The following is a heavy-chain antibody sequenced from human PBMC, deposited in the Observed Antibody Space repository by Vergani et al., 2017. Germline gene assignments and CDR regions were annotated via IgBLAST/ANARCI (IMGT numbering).Heavy chain of an antibody. CDR1: GGSISSGDHC. V-gene: IGHV4-31*04. CDR2: IFYSGTT. J-gene: IGHJ6*03. CDR3: ARVDTQVPATSHFYYMDV. D-gene: IGHD6-25*01. Sequence: QVRLEESGPGLVKPSETLSLTCAVSGGSISSGDHCWTWIRQRPGKGLEWIGYIFYSGTTYDNPSLMHRLTISVDTSQNQFSLKLRSVTAADTAVYYCARVDTQVPATSHFYYMDVWGKGTTVVVSS.